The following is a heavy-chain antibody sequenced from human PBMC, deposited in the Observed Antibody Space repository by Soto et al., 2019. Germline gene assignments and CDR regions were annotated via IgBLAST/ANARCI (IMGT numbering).Heavy chain of an antibody. CDR2: INPNSGGT. D-gene: IGHD6-19*01. J-gene: IGHJ4*02. V-gene: IGHV1-2*04. CDR1: GYTFTGYY. CDR3: ARDSGPTGIAVAALGN. Sequence: PSVKVSCKASGYTFTGYYMHWVRQAPGQGLEWMGWINPNSGGTNYAQKFQGWVTMTRDTSISTAYMELSRLRSDDTAVYYCARDSGPTGIAVAALGNWGQGTLVTVSS.